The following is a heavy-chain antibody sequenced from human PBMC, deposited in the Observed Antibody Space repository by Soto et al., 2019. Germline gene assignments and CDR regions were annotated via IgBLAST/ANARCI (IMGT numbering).Heavy chain of an antibody. Sequence: GESLKISCKGSGYSFTSYWISWVRQMPGKGLEWMGRIDPRDSQTYYSPSFRGHVTISATKSITTVFLQWSSLRASDTAMYYCARPIYESDTGPNFQYYFDSWGQGTPVTVSS. CDR3: ARPIYESDTGPNFQYYFDS. V-gene: IGHV5-10-1*01. CDR2: IDPRDSQT. D-gene: IGHD5-18*01. CDR1: GYSFTSYW. J-gene: IGHJ4*02.